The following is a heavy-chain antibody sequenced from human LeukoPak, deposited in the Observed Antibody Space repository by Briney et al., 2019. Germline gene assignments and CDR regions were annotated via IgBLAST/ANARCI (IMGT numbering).Heavy chain of an antibody. Sequence: PGRSLRLSCAASGFTFSSYAMHWVRQAPGKGLEWVGRIKSKTDGGTTDYAAPVKGRFTISRDDSKNTLYLQMNSLKTEDTAVYYCTTELVVPADQPLFDYWGQGTLVTVSS. CDR3: TTELVVPADQPLFDY. D-gene: IGHD2-2*01. J-gene: IGHJ4*02. V-gene: IGHV3-15*01. CDR1: GFTFSSYA. CDR2: IKSKTDGGTT.